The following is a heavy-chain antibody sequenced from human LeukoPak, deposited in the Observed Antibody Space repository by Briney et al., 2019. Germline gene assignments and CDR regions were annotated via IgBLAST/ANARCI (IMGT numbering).Heavy chain of an antibody. CDR3: ARDYYYGPNWFDP. CDR1: GGSISSSSYY. J-gene: IGHJ5*02. CDR2: IYYSGST. V-gene: IGHV4-39*07. Sequence: PSETLSLTCTVSGGSISSSSYYWGWIRQPLGKGLEWIGSIYYSGSTYYNPSLKSRVTISVDTSKNQFSLKLSSVTAADTAVYYCARDYYYGPNWFDPWGQGTLVAVSS. D-gene: IGHD3-10*01.